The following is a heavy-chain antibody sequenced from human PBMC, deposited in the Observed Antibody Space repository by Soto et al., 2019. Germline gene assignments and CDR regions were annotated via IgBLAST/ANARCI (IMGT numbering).Heavy chain of an antibody. CDR1: GGSTSSYY. J-gene: IGHJ6*03. CDR3: ARSRYCSGSTRSNYYYFYYMDV. CDR2: IYSSGRT. D-gene: IGHD2-15*01. V-gene: IGHV4-4*09. Sequence: SETLSLTCTVSGGSTSSYYWSWIRQPPGKGLEWIGNIYSSGRTNSNPSLKSRVSISVDTSKNQFSLSLSSVTAADTAVYYCARSRYCSGSTRSNYYYFYYMDVWGKGTTGTGSS.